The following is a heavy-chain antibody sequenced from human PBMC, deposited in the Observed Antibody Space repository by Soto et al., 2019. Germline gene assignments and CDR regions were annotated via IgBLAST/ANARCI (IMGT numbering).Heavy chain of an antibody. CDR2: IHYSGSI. J-gene: IGHJ4*02. D-gene: IGHD3-10*01. CDR3: ARHSSHLYGSGSNPFDY. V-gene: IGHV4-31*03. Sequence: SETLSLTCTVSDGSIDSGSYYRSWVRQYPGKGLEWIGSIHYSGSIYYSPSLRSRLTMSADTSKNQFSLKLSSVTVADTAVYYCARHSSHLYGSGSNPFDYWGQGTLVTVSS. CDR1: DGSIDSGSYY.